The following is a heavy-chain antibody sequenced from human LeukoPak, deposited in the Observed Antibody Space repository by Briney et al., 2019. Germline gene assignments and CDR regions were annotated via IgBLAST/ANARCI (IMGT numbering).Heavy chain of an antibody. V-gene: IGHV4-39*01. CDR2: IYYSGST. Sequence: KPSETLSLTCTVSGGSISSSSYYWGWIRQPPGKGLEWIGSIYYSGSTYYNPSLKSRVTIPVDTSKNQFSLKLSSVTAADTAVYYCARVKGGQWISRAFDYWGQGTLVTVSS. CDR1: GGSISSSSYY. J-gene: IGHJ4*02. D-gene: IGHD5-12*01. CDR3: ARVKGGQWISRAFDY.